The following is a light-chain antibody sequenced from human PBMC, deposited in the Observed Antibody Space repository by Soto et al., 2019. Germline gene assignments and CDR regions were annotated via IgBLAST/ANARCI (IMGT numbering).Light chain of an antibody. CDR2: GAS. Sequence: EIVITQSPATLSLSPVERATLSCRASQSVSSDLAWYHQKPGQAPRLLIYGASTRATGIPARFSGSGSGTEFTLTINSLQSEDFAVYYCQQYNNWPRTFGQGTKVDIK. CDR3: QQYNNWPRT. J-gene: IGKJ1*01. CDR1: QSVSSD. V-gene: IGKV3-15*01.